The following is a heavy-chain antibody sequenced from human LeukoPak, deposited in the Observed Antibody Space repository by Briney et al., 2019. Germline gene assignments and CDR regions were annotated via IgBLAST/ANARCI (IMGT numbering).Heavy chain of an antibody. D-gene: IGHD3-3*01. V-gene: IGHV1-18*01. J-gene: IGHJ4*02. CDR2: ISAYNGNT. Sequence: ASVEVSCKASGYTFTSYGISWVRQAPGQGLEWMGWISAYNGNTNYAQKLQGRVTMTTDTSTSTAYMELRSLRSDDKAVYYCARAGPCDFWSGYANFDYWGQGTLVTVSS. CDR3: ARAGPCDFWSGYANFDY. CDR1: GYTFTSYG.